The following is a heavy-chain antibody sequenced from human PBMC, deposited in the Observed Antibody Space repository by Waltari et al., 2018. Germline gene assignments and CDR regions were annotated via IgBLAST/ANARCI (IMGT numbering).Heavy chain of an antibody. J-gene: IGHJ4*02. V-gene: IGHV3-7*01. CDR1: GFTLSSHW. Sequence: EVRVVESGGGLVQPGGSLRLSCAASGFTLSSHWMSWFRQAPGKGLEGVANMRPDGSQKYYVDSVKGRFTISRDNAKNSLYLQMNSLRVEDTAVYYCARDVDYWGQGTLVTVSS. CDR2: MRPDGSQK. CDR3: ARDVDY.